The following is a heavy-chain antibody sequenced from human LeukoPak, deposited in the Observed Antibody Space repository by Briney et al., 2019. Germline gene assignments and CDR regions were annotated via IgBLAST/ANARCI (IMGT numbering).Heavy chain of an antibody. Sequence: ASVKVSCKASGYTFTSYGISWVRQAPGQGLEWMGWTSAYNGNTNYAQKLQGRVTMTTDTSTSTAYMELRSLRSDDTAVYYCARTQLGYCSSTSCPTYFDYWGQGTLVTVSS. D-gene: IGHD2-2*01. J-gene: IGHJ4*02. CDR3: ARTQLGYCSSTSCPTYFDY. V-gene: IGHV1-18*01. CDR2: TSAYNGNT. CDR1: GYTFTSYG.